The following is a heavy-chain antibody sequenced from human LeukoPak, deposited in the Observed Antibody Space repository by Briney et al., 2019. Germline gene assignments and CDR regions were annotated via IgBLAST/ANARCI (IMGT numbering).Heavy chain of an antibody. J-gene: IGHJ4*02. CDR3: AVPAASFDY. D-gene: IGHD2-2*01. V-gene: IGHV3-66*02. Sequence: SGGSTYYADSVKGRFTISRDNSKNTLYLQMNSLRAEDTAVYYCAVPAASFDYWGQGTLVTVSS. CDR2: SGGST.